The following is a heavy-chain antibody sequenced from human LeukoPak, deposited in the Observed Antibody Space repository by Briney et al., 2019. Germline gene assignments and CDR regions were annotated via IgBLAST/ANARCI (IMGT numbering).Heavy chain of an antibody. CDR2: INPKNGAT. V-gene: IGHV1-2*02. J-gene: IGHJ4*02. Sequence: ASVKVSCKASGGTFSSYTISWVRHAPGQGLEWMGWINPKNGATNYAQKCQGRVTTTRDTSIRTGYMEVSSLRSDDTAIYYCTRGPRGYYFDYWGQGTLVTVSS. CDR1: GGTFSSYT. CDR3: TRGPRGYYFDY.